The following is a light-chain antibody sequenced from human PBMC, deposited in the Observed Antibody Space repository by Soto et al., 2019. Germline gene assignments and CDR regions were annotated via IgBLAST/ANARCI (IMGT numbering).Light chain of an antibody. CDR2: GAS. CDR1: QSLSSN. V-gene: IGKV3-15*01. J-gene: IGKJ1*01. Sequence: EIVMTQSPATLSVSPGERATLSCRASQSLSSNLAWYQQKPGQAPRLLIYGASTRATGIPARFSGSGSGTEFSLTISSLQSKDFAVYYCQQYNNWRKSFGQGTKVDIK. CDR3: QQYNNWRKS.